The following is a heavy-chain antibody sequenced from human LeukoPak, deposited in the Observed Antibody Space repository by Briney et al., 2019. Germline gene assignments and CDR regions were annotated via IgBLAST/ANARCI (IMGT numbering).Heavy chain of an antibody. V-gene: IGHV1-69*05. D-gene: IGHD1-26*01. J-gene: IGHJ4*02. CDR3: ARDTHRGSYYFDY. CDR2: IIPIFGTA. CDR1: GYTFTSYG. Sequence: SVKVSCKASGYTFTSYGISWVRQAPGQGLEWMGGIIPIFGTANYAQKFQGRVTITTDESTSTAYMELSSLRSEDTAVYYCARDTHRGSYYFDYWGQGTLVTVSS.